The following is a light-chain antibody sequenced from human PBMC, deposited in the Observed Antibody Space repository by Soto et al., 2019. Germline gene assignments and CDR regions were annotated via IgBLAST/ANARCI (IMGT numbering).Light chain of an antibody. CDR2: GAS. J-gene: IGKJ1*01. Sequence: EIVMTQSPATLSVSPGERATLSSRASQSVSSNLAWYQQKPGQAPRVRIYGASTRATGIPARLSGSGSGTEFTLTISSLQSEDFAVYYCQQYNNWPTFGQGTKVDIK. CDR3: QQYNNWPT. V-gene: IGKV3-15*01. CDR1: QSVSSN.